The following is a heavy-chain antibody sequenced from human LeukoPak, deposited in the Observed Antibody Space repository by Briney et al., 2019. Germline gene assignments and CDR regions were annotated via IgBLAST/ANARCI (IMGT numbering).Heavy chain of an antibody. J-gene: IGHJ4*02. CDR1: GYTFTGKY. V-gene: IGHV1-2*02. Sequence: ASVKVSCTASGYTFTGKYIHWVRQAPGQGLEWMGWINPNNGGTSYAQKFQGSVSMTRDTSITTAYMELSRLGSDDTAMYYCARGYSGGCFDSWGQGTLVTVTS. D-gene: IGHD6-19*01. CDR2: INPNNGGT. CDR3: ARGYSGGCFDS.